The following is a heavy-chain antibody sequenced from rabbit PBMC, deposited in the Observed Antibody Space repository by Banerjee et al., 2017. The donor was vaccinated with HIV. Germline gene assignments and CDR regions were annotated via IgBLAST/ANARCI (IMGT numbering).Heavy chain of an antibody. Sequence: QEQLEESGGDLVKPEGSLTLTCTDSGFSFSRSAWICWVRQAPGKGLEWIACIYTGSGSALYVSWAKGRFTISKTSSTTVTLQMTSLTAADTATYFCAREESDCGGHLKLCGPGTLVTVS. CDR1: GFSFSRSAW. CDR3: AREESDCGGHLKL. CDR2: IYTGSGSA. D-gene: IGHD2-1*01. J-gene: IGHJ4*01. V-gene: IGHV1S45*01.